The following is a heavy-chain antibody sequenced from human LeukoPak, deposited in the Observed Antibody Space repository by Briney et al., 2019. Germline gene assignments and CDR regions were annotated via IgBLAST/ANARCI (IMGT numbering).Heavy chain of an antibody. CDR2: ISSSGGST. CDR3: ARGGRAGWSGSYEDSFDI. J-gene: IGHJ3*02. Sequence: AGTLRLSCAASGFTFSSFAMSWVRQAPGKGLEWVSAISSSGGSTYYADSVKGRFTISRDNSKDTLYLQMNSLRADDTAVHYCARGGRAGWSGSYEDSFDIWGQGTMVTVSS. CDR1: GFTFSSFA. D-gene: IGHD1-26*01. V-gene: IGHV3-23*01.